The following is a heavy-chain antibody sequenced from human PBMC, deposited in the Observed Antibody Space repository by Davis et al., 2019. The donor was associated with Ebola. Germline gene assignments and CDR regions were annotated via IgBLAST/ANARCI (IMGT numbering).Heavy chain of an antibody. Sequence: AASVKVSCKASGYTFTGYYIHWVRQAPAQGLAWMGWTNPNSGYTTYSQKFQGWVTMTRDTPISTAYMELNRLTSDDTAVYYCARDRVCSGATCYAYFDFWGQGTLVTVSS. CDR3: ARDRVCSGATCYAYFDF. CDR1: GYTFTGYY. J-gene: IGHJ4*02. CDR2: TNPNSGYT. V-gene: IGHV1-2*04. D-gene: IGHD2-15*01.